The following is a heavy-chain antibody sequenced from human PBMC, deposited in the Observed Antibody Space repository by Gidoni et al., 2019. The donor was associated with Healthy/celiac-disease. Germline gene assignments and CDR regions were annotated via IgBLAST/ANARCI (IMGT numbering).Heavy chain of an antibody. CDR3: ARVNWGIAVAGTPPYFDY. CDR1: GFTFSSSS. D-gene: IGHD6-19*01. CDR2: ISSSSSYI. V-gene: IGHV3-21*01. Sequence: EVQLVESGGGLVKPGGSLRLSCAASGFTFSSSSLNWVRQAPGKGLEWVSSISSSSSYIYYADSVKGRFTISRDNAKNSLYLQMNSLRAEDTAVYYCARVNWGIAVAGTPPYFDYWGQGTLVTVSS. J-gene: IGHJ4*02.